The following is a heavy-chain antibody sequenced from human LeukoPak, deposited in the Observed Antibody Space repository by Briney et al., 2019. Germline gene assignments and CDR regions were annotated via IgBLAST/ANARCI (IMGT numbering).Heavy chain of an antibody. CDR1: GFTFSNYG. CDR3: AREWGPIAVSGGPGY. J-gene: IGHJ4*02. V-gene: IGHV3-33*01. Sequence: GRSLRLSCAASGFTFSNYGMHWVRQAPGKGLEWVALIWFDGRNKFHADSVKGRFTISRDNSKNTLFLQMNGLRAEDTAVYYCAREWGPIAVSGGPGYWGQGALVTVSS. D-gene: IGHD6-19*01. CDR2: IWFDGRNK.